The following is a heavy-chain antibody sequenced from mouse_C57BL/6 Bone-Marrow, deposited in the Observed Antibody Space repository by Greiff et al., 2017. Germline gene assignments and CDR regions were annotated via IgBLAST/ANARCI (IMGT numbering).Heavy chain of an antibody. D-gene: IGHD2-3*01. J-gene: IGHJ2*01. CDR2: ISSGGSYT. CDR1: GFTFSSYG. Sequence: EVQLVESGGDLVKPGGSLKLSCAASGFTFSSYGMSWVRQTPDKRLEWVATISSGGSYTYYPDSVKGRFTISRDNAKNTLYLQMSSLKSEDTAMYYCARWMMVKDYFDYWGQGTTLTVSS. V-gene: IGHV5-6*01. CDR3: ARWMMVKDYFDY.